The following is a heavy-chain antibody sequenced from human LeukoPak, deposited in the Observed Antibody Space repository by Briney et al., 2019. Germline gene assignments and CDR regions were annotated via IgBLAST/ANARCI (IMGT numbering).Heavy chain of an antibody. CDR3: AKDSSSYDWGYMDV. CDR2: IGGSDGRA. CDR1: GFTFSTYA. Sequence: GGSLRLSCAASGFTFSTYAMSWVRQAPGKGLEWVSLIGGSDGRARYADSVKGRFTISRDNSKNTLYLEMNSLRAEDTAVYYCAKDSSSYDWGYMDVWGRGTTVTISS. D-gene: IGHD3-22*01. J-gene: IGHJ6*03. V-gene: IGHV3-23*01.